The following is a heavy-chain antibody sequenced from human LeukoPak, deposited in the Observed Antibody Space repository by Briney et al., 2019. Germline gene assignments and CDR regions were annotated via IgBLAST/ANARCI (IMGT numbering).Heavy chain of an antibody. Sequence: SETPSLTCTVSGYSISSGHYWGWIRQPPGKGLEWIGSMYHSGSTYYNPPLKSRVTISEDTSKNQFSLKLSSVTAADTAVYYCASHITGYSYGYKSNWFDPWGQGTLVTVSS. CDR3: ASHITGYSYGYKSNWFDP. CDR1: GYSISSGHY. J-gene: IGHJ5*02. CDR2: MYHSGST. D-gene: IGHD5-18*01. V-gene: IGHV4-38-2*02.